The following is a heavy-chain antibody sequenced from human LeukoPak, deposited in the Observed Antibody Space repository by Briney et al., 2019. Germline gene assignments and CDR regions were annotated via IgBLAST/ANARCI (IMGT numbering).Heavy chain of an antibody. J-gene: IGHJ6*02. CDR2: IIPILGIA. D-gene: IGHD5-12*01. CDR3: ADIAGVYYGMDV. Sequence: SVKVSCKASGGTFSSYAISWVRQAPGQGLEWMGRIIPILGIANYAQKFQGRVTITADKSTSTAYMELSSLRSEDTAVYYCADIAGVYYGMDVWGQGTTVTVSS. V-gene: IGHV1-69*04. CDR1: GGTFSSYA.